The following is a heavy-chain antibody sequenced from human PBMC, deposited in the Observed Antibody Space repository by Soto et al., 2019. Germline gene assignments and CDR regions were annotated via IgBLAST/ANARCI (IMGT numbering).Heavy chain of an antibody. D-gene: IGHD2-15*01. CDR3: AKVGLLHRFDY. J-gene: IGHJ4*02. CDR1: GFTLSGYA. Sequence: GGSLRLSCAASGFTLSGYAMDWVRQAPGKGLVYVSGISSSGVSTYYANSVQGRFTISRDNSKNTLYLQMNSLRPEDTAVYYCAKVGLLHRFDYWGQGTLVTVSS. V-gene: IGHV3-64*04. CDR2: ISSSGVST.